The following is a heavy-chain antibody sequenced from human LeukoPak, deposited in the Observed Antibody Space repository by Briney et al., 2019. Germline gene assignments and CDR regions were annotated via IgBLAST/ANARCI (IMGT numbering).Heavy chain of an antibody. D-gene: IGHD2-8*01. CDR1: GGSFTPYY. V-gene: IGHV4-34*01. J-gene: IGHJ3*02. CDR3: ARGDRPREIPPLIRKKNAFDI. Sequence: PSETLSLTCAVSGGSFTPYYYNWIRQPPGKGLEWIGEINHSGSTNYNPSLKSRLTISVDTSKNQFSLKLSSVTAADTAVYYCARGDRPREIPPLIRKKNAFDIWGQGTMVTVSS. CDR2: INHSGST.